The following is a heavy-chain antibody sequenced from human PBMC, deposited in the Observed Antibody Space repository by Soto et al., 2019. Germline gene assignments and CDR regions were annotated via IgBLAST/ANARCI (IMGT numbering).Heavy chain of an antibody. CDR1: GYSFTSYG. J-gene: IGHJ6*02. V-gene: IGHV1-18*01. CDR2: SSLYNGHI. Sequence: QVQLVQSAAEVKKPGASVKVSCKASGYSFTSYGVSWVRRAPGQGLEWMGWSSLYNGHIKLVQRFQGRVTMTTDTATKTAYMELRNLTSDDTAQYYCTRDLTIVPATHPRLENYGMDVWGQGTTVIVSS. D-gene: IGHD2-2*01. CDR3: TRDLTIVPATHPRLENYGMDV.